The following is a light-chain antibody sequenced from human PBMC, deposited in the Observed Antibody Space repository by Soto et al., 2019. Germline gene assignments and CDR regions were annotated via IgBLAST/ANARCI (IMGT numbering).Light chain of an antibody. J-gene: IGKJ1*01. V-gene: IGKV3-20*01. CDR3: QHYGSSRT. CDR2: DAS. CDR1: QSFSSTY. Sequence: EIVLTQSPATLSLSPGERATLSCRASQSFSSTYLAWYQQKPGQAPRLLIYDASSRATGIPDRFSGSGSGTDFTLTISRLEPEDFAVYYCQHYGSSRTFGQGAKVDIK.